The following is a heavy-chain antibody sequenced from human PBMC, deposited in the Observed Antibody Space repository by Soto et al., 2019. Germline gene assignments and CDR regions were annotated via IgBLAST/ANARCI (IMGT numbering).Heavy chain of an antibody. Sequence: QVQLVQSGAEVKKPGASVKVSCKASGYTFTSYGISWVRQAPGQGLEWMGWISAYNGNTNYAQKLQGRVTMTTDTSTRTGYMELRGPRSDDTAAHSGANLVAVVSPDLNCRDPGGQGTLVTVSS. V-gene: IGHV1-18*01. CDR2: ISAYNGNT. CDR3: ANLVAVVSPDLNCRDP. CDR1: GYTFTSYG. J-gene: IGHJ5*02. D-gene: IGHD3-3*01.